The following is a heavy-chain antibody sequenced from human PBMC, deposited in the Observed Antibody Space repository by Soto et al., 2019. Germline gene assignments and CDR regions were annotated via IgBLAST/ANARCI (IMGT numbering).Heavy chain of an antibody. CDR2: VNQDGSVT. CDR1: GFTFSSHY. Sequence: EVQLVESGVGLVQPGGSLRLSCAASGFTFSSHYMSWVRQAPGKGLEWVANVNQDGSVTYYADSLKGRFTISRDNAKNSVFLQMNRLRAEDTAVYYCGGARRVLSGCFAYWGRGAQVIVSS. CDR3: GGARRVLSGCFAY. D-gene: IGHD6-6*01. J-gene: IGHJ4*02. V-gene: IGHV3-7*03.